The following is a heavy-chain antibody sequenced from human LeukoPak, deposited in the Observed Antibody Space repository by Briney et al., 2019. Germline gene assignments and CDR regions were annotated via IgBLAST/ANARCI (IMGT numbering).Heavy chain of an antibody. V-gene: IGHV3-11*04. CDR1: GFTFSDYY. CDR2: ISSSGSTI. D-gene: IGHD2/OR15-2a*01. CDR3: ALLLSQGSYDAFDI. Sequence: GGSLRLSCAASGFTFSDYYMSWIRQAPGKGLEWVSYISSSGSTIYYADSVKGRFTISRDNAKNSLYLQMNSLRAEDTAVYYCALLLSQGSYDAFDIWGQGTMVTVSS. J-gene: IGHJ3*02.